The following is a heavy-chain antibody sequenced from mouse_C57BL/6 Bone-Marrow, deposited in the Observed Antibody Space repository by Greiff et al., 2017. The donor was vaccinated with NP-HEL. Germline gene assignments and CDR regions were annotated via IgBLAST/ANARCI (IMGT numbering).Heavy chain of an antibody. CDR1: GYTFTSYW. D-gene: IGHD4-1*01. J-gene: IGHJ4*01. Sequence: VKLQESGAELVKPGASVKMSCKASGYTFTSYWITWVKQRPGQGLEWIGDIYPGSGSTNYNEKFKSKATLTVDTSSSTAYMQLSSLTSEDSAVYYCARLGWDEAMDYWGQGTSVTVSS. CDR3: ARLGWDEAMDY. CDR2: IYPGSGST. V-gene: IGHV1-55*01.